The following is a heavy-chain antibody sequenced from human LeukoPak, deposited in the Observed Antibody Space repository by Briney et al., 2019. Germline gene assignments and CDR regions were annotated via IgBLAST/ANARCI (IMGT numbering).Heavy chain of an antibody. V-gene: IGHV4-34*01. J-gene: IGHJ4*02. CDR1: GGSFTGYY. CDR3: AALYYSLLPGDRDY. Sequence: SETLSLTCAAYGGSFTGYYWSWIRQPPGKGLEWIGEITHSGSTNYNPSPKSRVIITVDKYKNQFPLMLSYMTVADTTVYYCAALYYSLLPGDRDYWGQGTLVRVFS. CDR2: ITHSGST. D-gene: IGHD3-9*01.